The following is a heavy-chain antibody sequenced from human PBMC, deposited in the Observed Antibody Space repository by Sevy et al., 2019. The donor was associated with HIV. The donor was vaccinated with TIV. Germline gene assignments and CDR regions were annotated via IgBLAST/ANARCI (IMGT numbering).Heavy chain of an antibody. CDR1: RFTFSSYW. CDR3: ARVVVFARYYDFWSSAAAGGYFDY. D-gene: IGHD3-3*01. Sequence: GGSLRLSCAASRFTFSSYWMSWVRQAPGKGLEWVANIKQDGSEKYYVDSVKGRFTISRDNAKNSLYLQMNSLRAEDTAVYYCARVVVFARYYDFWSSAAAGGYFDYWGQGTLVTVSS. V-gene: IGHV3-7*01. CDR2: IKQDGSEK. J-gene: IGHJ4*02.